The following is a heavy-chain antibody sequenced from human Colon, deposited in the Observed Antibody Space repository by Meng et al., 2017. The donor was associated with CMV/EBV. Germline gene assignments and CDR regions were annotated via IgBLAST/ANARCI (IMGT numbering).Heavy chain of an antibody. D-gene: IGHD2-2*01. Sequence: AGFFFSSQDMHWVRQAPGRGLEWVAVLAYDGINEYYADSVKSRFTISRDISKNTLYLQMNSLRVEDTAVYYCARGPWYASATPTDYWGQGTLVTVSS. CDR1: GFFFSSQD. V-gene: IGHV3-30*03. CDR2: LAYDGINE. J-gene: IGHJ4*02. CDR3: ARGPWYASATPTDY.